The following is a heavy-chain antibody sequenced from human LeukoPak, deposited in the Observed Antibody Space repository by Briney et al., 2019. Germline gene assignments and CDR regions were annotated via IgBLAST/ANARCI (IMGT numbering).Heavy chain of an antibody. CDR3: ARGTYSRGRIPFDY. V-gene: IGHV4-59*01. J-gene: IGHJ4*02. D-gene: IGHD6-13*01. CDR1: GGSISSYY. CDR2: IYYSGST. Sequence: PSETLSLTCTVPGGSISSYYWSWIRQPPGKGLEWIGYIYYSGSTNYNPSLKSRVTISVDTSKNQFSLKLSSVTAADTAVYYCARGTYSRGRIPFDYWGQGTLVTVSS.